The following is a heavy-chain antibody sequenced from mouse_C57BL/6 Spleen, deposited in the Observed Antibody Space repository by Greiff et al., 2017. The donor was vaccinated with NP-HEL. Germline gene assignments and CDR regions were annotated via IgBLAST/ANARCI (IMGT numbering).Heavy chain of an antibody. V-gene: IGHV1-39*01. D-gene: IGHD1-1*01. CDR3: AREGYPTLYGSSPYWYFDV. CDR1: GYSFTDYN. CDR2: INPNYGTT. J-gene: IGHJ1*03. Sequence: VHVKQSGPELVKPGASVKISCKASGYSFTDYNMNWVKQSNGKSLEWIGVINPNYGTTSYNQKFKGKATLTVDQSSSTAYMQLNSLTSEDSAVYYCAREGYPTLYGSSPYWYFDVWGTGTTVTVSS.